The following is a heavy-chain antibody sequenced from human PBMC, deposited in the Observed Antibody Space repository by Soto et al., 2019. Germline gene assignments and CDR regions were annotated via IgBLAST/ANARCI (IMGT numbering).Heavy chain of an antibody. CDR2: INHSGST. J-gene: IGHJ4*02. CDR3: ARGVGIAAADYFDY. D-gene: IGHD6-13*01. CDR1: GGSFSGYY. V-gene: IGHV4-34*01. Sequence: QVQLQQWGAGLLKPSETLSLTCAVYGGSFSGYYWSWIRQPPGKGLEWIGEINHSGSTNYNPSLKSRVTXSVXTXMNQFSLKLSSVTAADTAVYYCARGVGIAAADYFDYWGQGTLVTVSS.